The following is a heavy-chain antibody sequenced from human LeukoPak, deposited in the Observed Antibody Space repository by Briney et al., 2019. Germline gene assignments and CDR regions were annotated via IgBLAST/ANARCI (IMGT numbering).Heavy chain of an antibody. CDR2: IYYSGST. D-gene: IGHD6-6*01. J-gene: IGHJ4*02. V-gene: IGHV4-31*03. Sequence: PSETLSLTCTVSGGSISSGGYYWSWIRQHPGKGLEWIGYIYYSGSTYYNPSLKSRVTISVDTSKNQFSLKLSSVTAADTAVYYCARLGLGSSRDYWGQGTLVTVSS. CDR3: ARLGLGSSRDY. CDR1: GGSISSGGYY.